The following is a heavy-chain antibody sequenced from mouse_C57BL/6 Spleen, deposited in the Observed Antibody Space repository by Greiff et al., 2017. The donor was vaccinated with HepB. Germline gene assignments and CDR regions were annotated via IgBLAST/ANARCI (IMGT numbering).Heavy chain of an antibody. CDR2: IDPSDSET. Sequence: QVQLQQPGAELVRPGSSVKLSCKASGYTFTSYWMHWVKQRPIQGLEWIGNIDPSDSETHYNQKFKDKATLTVDKSSSTAYMQLSSLTSEDSAVYYCERDDYDGAWFAYWGQGTLVTVSA. V-gene: IGHV1-52*01. CDR1: GYTFTSYW. CDR3: ERDDYDGAWFAY. D-gene: IGHD2-4*01. J-gene: IGHJ3*01.